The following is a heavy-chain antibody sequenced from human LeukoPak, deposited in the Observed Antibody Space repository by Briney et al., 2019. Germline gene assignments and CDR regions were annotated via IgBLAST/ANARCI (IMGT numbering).Heavy chain of an antibody. CDR2: MSPHSGNT. J-gene: IGHJ4*02. V-gene: IGHV1-8*03. D-gene: IGHD3-16*01. Sequence: ASVKVSCKASGYTFINYEINWVRQATGQGLEWMGWMSPHSGNTDYAQRFQDRVTFTRDSSTNTAYMELSSLRSEDTAIYYCARGGQMGAPYYFDSWGQGTLVTVSS. CDR3: ARGGQMGAPYYFDS. CDR1: GYTFINYE.